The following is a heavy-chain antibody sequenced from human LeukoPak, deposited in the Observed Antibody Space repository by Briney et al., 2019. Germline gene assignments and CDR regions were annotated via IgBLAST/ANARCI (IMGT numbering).Heavy chain of an antibody. D-gene: IGHD2-2*01. Sequence: GGSLRLSCVASGFTFSSHGMNWVRQAPGKGLEWVSGIIPSGHTTYYADSVRGRFTISRDNSRNTVYLQMNSLRAEDTAVYYCAKESLRVVPSATFDYWGQGTLVTVSS. V-gene: IGHV3-23*01. CDR2: IIPSGHTT. CDR1: GFTFSSHG. CDR3: AKESLRVVPSATFDY. J-gene: IGHJ4*02.